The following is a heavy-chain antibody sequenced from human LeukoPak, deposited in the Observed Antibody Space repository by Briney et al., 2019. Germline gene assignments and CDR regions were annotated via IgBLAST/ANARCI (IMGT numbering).Heavy chain of an antibody. V-gene: IGHV4-31*02. CDR1: GGSISSGGYY. Sequence: PSETLSLTCTVSGGSISSGGYYWSWIRQHPGKGLEWIGYIFYSGSTNYNPSLKSRVTISVDTSKNQFSLKLSSVTAADTAVYYCARHHGKGAFGIWGQGTMVTVSS. CDR2: IFYSGST. D-gene: IGHD4-17*01. CDR3: ARHHGKGAFGI. J-gene: IGHJ3*02.